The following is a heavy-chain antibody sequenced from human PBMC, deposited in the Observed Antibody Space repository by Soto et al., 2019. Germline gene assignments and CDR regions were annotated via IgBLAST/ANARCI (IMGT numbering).Heavy chain of an antibody. CDR1: GFTFSSYA. Sequence: GGSLRLSCAASGFTFSSYAINWLRQLPGKGLEWVSAISADGYSRHYADSVKGRFTISRDNSKDTLYLQMNNLRADDTAIYYCAKDRGYIYGKLNHWFDPWGQGTLVTVSS. CDR3: AKDRGYIYGKLNHWFDP. CDR2: ISADGYSR. D-gene: IGHD5-18*01. J-gene: IGHJ5*02. V-gene: IGHV3-23*01.